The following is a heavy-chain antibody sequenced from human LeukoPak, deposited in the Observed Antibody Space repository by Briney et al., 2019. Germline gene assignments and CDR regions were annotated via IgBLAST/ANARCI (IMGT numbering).Heavy chain of an antibody. CDR2: ISYDGNNK. CDR1: GFTFSSYA. Sequence: PGGSLRLSCSASGFTFSSYAMNWVRQAPGKGLEWVALISYDGNNKLYADSVKGRFTISRDNSKNTLYLQMNSLRPEDTALFYCARASYYFDSSDSKGAFDIWGQGTVVTVSS. CDR3: ARASYYFDSSDSKGAFDI. D-gene: IGHD3-22*01. V-gene: IGHV3-30-3*01. J-gene: IGHJ3*02.